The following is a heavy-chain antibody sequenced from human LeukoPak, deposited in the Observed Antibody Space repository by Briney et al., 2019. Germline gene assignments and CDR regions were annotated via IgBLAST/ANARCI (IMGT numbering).Heavy chain of an antibody. CDR1: GFTFSSYW. CDR3: AKCFWSGYYYYMDV. Sequence: GGSLRLSCAASGFTFSSYWMHWVRRAPGKGLVWVSRINSDGSSTSYADSVKGRFTISRDNAKNTLYLQMNSLRAEDTAVYYCAKCFWSGYYYYMDVWGKGTTVTVSS. CDR2: INSDGSST. V-gene: IGHV3-74*01. J-gene: IGHJ6*03. D-gene: IGHD3-3*01.